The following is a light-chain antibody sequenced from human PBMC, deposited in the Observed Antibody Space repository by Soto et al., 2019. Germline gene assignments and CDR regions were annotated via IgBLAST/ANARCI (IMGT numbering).Light chain of an antibody. V-gene: IGLV1-44*01. CDR1: SSNIGSKT. CDR3: SAWDASLNGYV. J-gene: IGLJ1*01. Sequence: QSLLTQPPSASVTPGQRVTISCSGSSSNIGSKTVNWYQQLPGTAPKLLIYSNYQRPSGVPDRFSGSKPGTSATLAIIGLQSEDEADYYCSAWDASLNGYVFGTGTKVTVL. CDR2: SNY.